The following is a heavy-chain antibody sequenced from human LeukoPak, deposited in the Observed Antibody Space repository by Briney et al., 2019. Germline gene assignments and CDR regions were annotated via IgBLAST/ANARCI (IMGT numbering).Heavy chain of an antibody. Sequence: SVKVSCKASGGTFSSYAISWVRQAPGQGLEWMGGVIPIFGAANYAQKFQGRVTITADKSTSTAYMELSSLRSEDTAVYYCARDQNYPYNWFDPWGQGTLVTVSS. D-gene: IGHD1-7*01. V-gene: IGHV1-69*06. CDR1: GGTFSSYA. J-gene: IGHJ5*02. CDR2: VIPIFGAA. CDR3: ARDQNYPYNWFDP.